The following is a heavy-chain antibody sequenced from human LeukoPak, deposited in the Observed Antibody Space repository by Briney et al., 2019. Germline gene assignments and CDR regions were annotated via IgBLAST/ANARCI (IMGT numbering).Heavy chain of an antibody. CDR3: ARDLGYYRADY. CDR1: VFTVINNY. Sequence: GGSLRLSCAASVFTVINNYMSWVRQAPGKGLEWVANIKGDGSDNHYVDSVRGRFTISRDNAKNSLYLQMNSLRAEDTAVYYCARDLGYYRADYWGQGTLVTVSS. J-gene: IGHJ4*02. CDR2: IKGDGSDN. V-gene: IGHV3-7*04. D-gene: IGHD1-26*01.